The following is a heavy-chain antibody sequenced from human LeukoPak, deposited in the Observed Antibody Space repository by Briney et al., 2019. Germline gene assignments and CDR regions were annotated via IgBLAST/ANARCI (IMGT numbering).Heavy chain of an antibody. D-gene: IGHD3-10*01. J-gene: IGHJ4*02. CDR1: GFTFNNYA. V-gene: IGHV3-23*01. CDR3: AKASDYYGSGSYGDY. Sequence: QPGGSLRLSCAASGFTFNNYAMSWVRQAPGKGLEWVSAISARGGSTYYADSVKGRFTISRDNSKNTLYLQMSSLRAEDTAIYYCAKASDYYGSGSYGDYWGQGTLVTVSS. CDR2: ISARGGST.